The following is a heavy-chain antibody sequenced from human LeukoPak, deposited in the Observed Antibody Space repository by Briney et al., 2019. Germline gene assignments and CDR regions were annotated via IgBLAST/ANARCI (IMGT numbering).Heavy chain of an antibody. D-gene: IGHD3-22*01. V-gene: IGHV1-2*02. J-gene: IGHJ3*02. CDR2: INPNSGGT. Sequence: AAVKVSCKASGYSFNTYAITWVRQAPGQGLEWMGWINPNSGGTNYAQKFQGRVTMTRDTSISTAYMELSRLRSDDTAVYYCARVGYYDSSGYFSAFDIWGQGTMVTVSS. CDR1: GYSFNTYA. CDR3: ARVGYYDSSGYFSAFDI.